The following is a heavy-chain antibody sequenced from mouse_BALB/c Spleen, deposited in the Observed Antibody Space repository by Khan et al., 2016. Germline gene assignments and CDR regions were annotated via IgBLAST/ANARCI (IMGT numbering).Heavy chain of an antibody. Sequence: VQLKESGPGLVKPSQSLSLTCTVTGYSITSDYAWNWIRQFPGNKLEWMGYITYSGYTSYNPSLKSRISITRDTSKNQFFLQLNSVTTEDTATYYCATSGNYLDYWGQGTTLTVSS. V-gene: IGHV3-2*02. CDR2: ITYSGYT. CDR3: ATSGNYLDY. D-gene: IGHD1-1*01. CDR1: GYSITSDYA. J-gene: IGHJ2*01.